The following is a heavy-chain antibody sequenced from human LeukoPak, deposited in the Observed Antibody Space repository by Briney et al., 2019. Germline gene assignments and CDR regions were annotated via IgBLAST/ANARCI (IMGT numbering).Heavy chain of an antibody. D-gene: IGHD2-2*01. CDR3: AREKDGRSSTSYYYYMDV. CDR1: GFTFSDYY. Sequence: PGGSLRLSCAASGFTFSDYYMSWIRQAPGKGLERVSYISSSGSTIYYADSVKGRFTISRDNAKNSLYLQMNSLRAEDTAVYYCAREKDGRSSTSYYYYMDVWGKGTTVTVSS. J-gene: IGHJ6*03. V-gene: IGHV3-11*04. CDR2: ISSSGSTI.